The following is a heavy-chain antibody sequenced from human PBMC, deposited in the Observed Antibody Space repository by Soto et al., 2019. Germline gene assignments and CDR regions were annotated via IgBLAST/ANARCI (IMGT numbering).Heavy chain of an antibody. V-gene: IGHV4-59*01. CDR1: GGSISSYY. D-gene: IGHD6-19*01. CDR3: ARVAVAGIDY. J-gene: IGHJ4*02. CDR2: IYYSGST. Sequence: SETLSLTCTVSGGSISSYYWSWIRQPPGKGLEWIGYIYYSGSTNYNPSLKSRVTISVDTSKNQFSLKLSSVTAADTAVYYCARVAVAGIDYWGQGTLVTVSS.